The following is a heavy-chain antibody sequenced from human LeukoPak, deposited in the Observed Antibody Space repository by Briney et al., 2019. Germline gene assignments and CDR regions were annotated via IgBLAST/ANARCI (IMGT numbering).Heavy chain of an antibody. D-gene: IGHD3-22*01. V-gene: IGHV4-31*03. CDR3: ARALYYSSGYFFFDY. J-gene: IGHJ4*02. Sequence: SETLSLTCSVSGGSISSRDHYWSSIRQHPGRGLEWIVYIFYSGSTHYNPSLKSRVTISVDPSKNQFSLKLSSVTAADTAVYYCARALYYSSGYFFFDYWGQGILVTVSS. CDR2: IFYSGST. CDR1: GGSISSRDHY.